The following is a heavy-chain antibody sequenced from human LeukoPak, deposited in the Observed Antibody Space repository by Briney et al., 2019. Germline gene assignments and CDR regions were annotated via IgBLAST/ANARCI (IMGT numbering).Heavy chain of an antibody. CDR1: GFTFSDYS. CDR3: ARGGGGNGNDAFAI. Sequence: KTGGSLRLSCAASGFTFSDYSMNWVRQAPGKGLEWVSSISTSSSYIFYADSVKGRFTISRDNAKNSLYLQMNSLRAEDTALYYCARGGGGNGNDAFAIWGQGTMVTVSS. CDR2: ISTSSSYI. J-gene: IGHJ3*02. V-gene: IGHV3-21*01. D-gene: IGHD4-23*01.